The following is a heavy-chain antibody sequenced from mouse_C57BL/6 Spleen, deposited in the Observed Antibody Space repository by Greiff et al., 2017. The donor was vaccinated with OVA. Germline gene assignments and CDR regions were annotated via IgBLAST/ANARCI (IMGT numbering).Heavy chain of an antibody. D-gene: IGHD2-1*01. Sequence: VQLQQPGAELVMPGASVKLSCKASGYTFTSYWMHWVKQRPGQGLEWIGEIDPSDSYTNYNQKFKGKSTLTVDKSSSTAYMQLSSLTSEDSAVYYFARSYGNLFDYWGQGTTLSVSS. J-gene: IGHJ2*01. CDR1: GYTFTSYW. V-gene: IGHV1-69*01. CDR2: IDPSDSYT. CDR3: ARSYGNLFDY.